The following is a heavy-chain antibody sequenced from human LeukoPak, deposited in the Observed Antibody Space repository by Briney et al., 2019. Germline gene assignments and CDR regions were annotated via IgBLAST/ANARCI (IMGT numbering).Heavy chain of an antibody. J-gene: IGHJ4*02. D-gene: IGHD3-3*02. CDR2: YYYSGNT. V-gene: IGHV4-59*08. CDR1: GVSISNYY. CDR3: ARGQFWSGYSI. Sequence: SETLSLTCTVSGVSISNYYWSWVRQPPGKGLEWIGYYYYSGNTNYNPSLKSRVTMSVDTSKNQFSLNLGSVTAADTAVYYCARGQFWSGYSIWGQGTLVTVSS.